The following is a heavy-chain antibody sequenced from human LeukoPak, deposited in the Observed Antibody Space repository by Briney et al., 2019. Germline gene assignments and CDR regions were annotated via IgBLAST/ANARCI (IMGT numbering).Heavy chain of an antibody. J-gene: IGHJ4*02. CDR3: ARDLRGGLGYCTNGVCFLFDY. Sequence: GGSLRLSCAASGFTFSSYGMHWVRQAPGKGLEWVAVISYDGSNKYYADSVKGRFTISRDNSKNTLYLQMNSLRAEDTAVYYCARDLRGGLGYCTNGVCFLFDYWGQGTLVTVSS. V-gene: IGHV3-30*19. CDR1: GFTFSSYG. CDR2: ISYDGSNK. D-gene: IGHD2-8*01.